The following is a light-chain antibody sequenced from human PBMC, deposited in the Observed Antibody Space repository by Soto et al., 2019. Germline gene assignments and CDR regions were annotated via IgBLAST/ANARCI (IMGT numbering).Light chain of an antibody. V-gene: IGKV3-20*01. Sequence: EIMLTQSPGTLSLSPGERATLSCRASQSVSSSYLAWYQQKPGQAPRLLIYGASSRATGIPDRFSGSGSGTDFTLTISSLQSEDFAVYYCQQYNNWLTWTFGHGTKVDIK. CDR3: QQYNNWLTWT. J-gene: IGKJ1*01. CDR2: GAS. CDR1: QSVSSSY.